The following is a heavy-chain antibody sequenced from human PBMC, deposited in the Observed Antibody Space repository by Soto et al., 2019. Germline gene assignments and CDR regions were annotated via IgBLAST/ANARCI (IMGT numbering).Heavy chain of an antibody. CDR1: GYTFLRDA. CDR3: ARITDAQYCSGGTCYSKY. Sequence: QVQLVQSGTEVKRPGASVKVSCQTSGYTFLRDAIAWVRQAAGQGLERMGWINTGNGQTHYSPKLQGRVTITTDPATSTASLDLRSLRADDTAVYYCARITDAQYCSGGTCYSKYWGQGTLVAVS. J-gene: IGHJ4*02. V-gene: IGHV1-18*04. D-gene: IGHD2-15*01. CDR2: INTGNGQT.